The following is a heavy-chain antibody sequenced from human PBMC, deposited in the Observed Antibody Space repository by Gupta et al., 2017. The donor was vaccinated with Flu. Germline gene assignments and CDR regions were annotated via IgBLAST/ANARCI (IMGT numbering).Heavy chain of an antibody. Sequence: QLFESGGALVQPGGSLRFSCAASGLTFTSYAMSWVRQAPGKGLEWVSGISGSSGTTYYADSVKGRVTIARDNFKKTVYLQMNSLRAEDTAVYYCAKELVVVPVAMWGYYYYGMDVWCQGTTVTVSS. CDR3: AKELVVVPVAMWGYYYYGMDV. J-gene: IGHJ6*02. CDR1: GLTFTSYA. CDR2: ISGSSGTT. V-gene: IGHV3-23*01. D-gene: IGHD2-2*01.